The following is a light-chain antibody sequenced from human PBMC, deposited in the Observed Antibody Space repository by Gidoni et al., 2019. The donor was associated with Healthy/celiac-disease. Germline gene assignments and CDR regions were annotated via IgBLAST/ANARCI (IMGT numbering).Light chain of an antibody. J-gene: IGKJ2*01. Sequence: DIVMTPSPPALPVTPGEPASISCMSSKRLLHSNGYNYLDWYLQKPGQSPQLLIYLGSNRAAGVPDMCSGSGSGTDFTLKSSRVDAEDVGVYYCMQALQTPDTFGQGTKLEIK. CDR1: KRLLHSNGYNY. CDR3: MQALQTPDT. V-gene: IGKV2-28*01. CDR2: LGS.